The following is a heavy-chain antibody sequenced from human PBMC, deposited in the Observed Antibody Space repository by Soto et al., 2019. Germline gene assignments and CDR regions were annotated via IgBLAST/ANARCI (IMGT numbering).Heavy chain of an antibody. J-gene: IGHJ4*02. Sequence: XESLKVSWKCSGYSFTSYWIGLVLQMPGKGLERMGIIYPGDSDTRYSPSFQGQVTISADKSITTTYLQMTGLKAEDTAVYYCATDPNSNYYDNNGPMGKWGQGTLVTVSS. D-gene: IGHD3-22*01. V-gene: IGHV5-51*01. CDR2: IYPGDSDT. CDR3: ATDPNSNYYDNNGPMGK. CDR1: GYSFTSYW.